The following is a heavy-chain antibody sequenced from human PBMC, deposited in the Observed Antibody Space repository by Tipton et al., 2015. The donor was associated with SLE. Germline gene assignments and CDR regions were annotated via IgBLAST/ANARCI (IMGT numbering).Heavy chain of an antibody. Sequence: TLSLTCTVSGGSVSSGSYYWSWIRQPPGKGLEWIGYIYYSGSTNYNPSLKSRVTISVDTSKNQFSLKLSSVTAADTAVYYCASTWFGELSSNAFDIWGQGTMVTASS. CDR3: ASTWFGELSSNAFDI. D-gene: IGHD3-10*01. J-gene: IGHJ3*02. CDR1: GGSVSSGSYY. CDR2: IYYSGST. V-gene: IGHV4-61*01.